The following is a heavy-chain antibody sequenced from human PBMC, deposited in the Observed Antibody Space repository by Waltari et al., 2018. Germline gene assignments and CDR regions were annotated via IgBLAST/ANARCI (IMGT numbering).Heavy chain of an antibody. CDR2: IKQEVSEK. CDR1: GFTYSSYW. J-gene: IGHJ4*02. D-gene: IGHD3-10*01. V-gene: IGHV3-7*01. Sequence: EVQLVESGGGLVQPGGAWRLSCAASGFTYSSYWMSWLRRAPGKGLEWVANIKQEVSEKYYLDSVKGRFAISRDNAKNSLYLQMNSLRAEDTAVYYCARDRPLYGSASDYWGQGTLVTVSS. CDR3: ARDRPLYGSASDY.